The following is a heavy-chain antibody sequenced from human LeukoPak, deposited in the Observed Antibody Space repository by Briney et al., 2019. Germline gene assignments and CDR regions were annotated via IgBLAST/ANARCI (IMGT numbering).Heavy chain of an antibody. V-gene: IGHV3-48*01. D-gene: IGHD6-13*01. CDR3: ARDDGSSWYNFDY. CDR1: GFTFSSCS. J-gene: IGHJ4*02. Sequence: AGGSLRLSCAASGFTFSSCSMNWVRQAPGKGLEWVSYISSSSSTIYYADSVKGRFTISRDNAKNSLYLQMNSLRAEDTAVYYCARDDGSSWYNFDYWGQGTLVTVSS. CDR2: ISSSSSTI.